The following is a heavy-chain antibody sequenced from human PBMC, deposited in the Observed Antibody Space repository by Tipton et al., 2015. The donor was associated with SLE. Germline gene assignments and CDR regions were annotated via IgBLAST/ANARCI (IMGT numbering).Heavy chain of an antibody. V-gene: IGHV4-59*01. CDR1: GGSINNYY. D-gene: IGHD2/OR15-2a*01. Sequence: LRLSCTVSGGSINNYYWSWIRQSPGKGPEWIGYIYSSGSTSSNPSLRSRFPISLDTSRNQFSLKLRSVTAADTAVYYCAGDLIGYFQHWGQGTLVTVSS. J-gene: IGHJ1*01. CDR2: IYSSGST. CDR3: AGDLIGYFQH.